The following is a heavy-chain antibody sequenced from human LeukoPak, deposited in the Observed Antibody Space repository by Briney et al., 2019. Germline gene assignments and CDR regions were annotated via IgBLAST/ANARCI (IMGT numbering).Heavy chain of an antibody. CDR3: ARVPLTTVTRGDY. D-gene: IGHD4-17*01. J-gene: IGHJ4*02. CDR2: ISYDGSNK. CDR1: GFTFSSYA. V-gene: IGHV3-30-3*01. Sequence: GGSLRLSCAASGFTFSSYAMHWVRQAPGKGLEWVAVISYDGSNKYYADSVKGRFTISRDNSKNTLYLQMNSLRAEDTAVYYCARVPLTTVTRGDYWGQGTLVTVSS.